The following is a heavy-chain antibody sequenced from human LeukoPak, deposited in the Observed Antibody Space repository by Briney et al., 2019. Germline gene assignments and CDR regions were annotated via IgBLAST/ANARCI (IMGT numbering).Heavy chain of an antibody. CDR3: ARDDLRYSSSWYGFAC. Sequence: SETLSLTCTVSGGSISSYYWSWIRQPPGKGLEWIGYIYYSGSTNYNPSLKSRVTISVDTSKNQFSLKLSSVTAADTAVYYCARDDLRYSSSWYGFACWGQGTLVTVSS. J-gene: IGHJ4*02. V-gene: IGHV4-59*01. D-gene: IGHD6-13*01. CDR2: IYYSGST. CDR1: GGSISSYY.